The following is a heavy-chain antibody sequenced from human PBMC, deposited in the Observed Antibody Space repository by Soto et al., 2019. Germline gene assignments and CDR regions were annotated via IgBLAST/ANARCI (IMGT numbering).Heavy chain of an antibody. J-gene: IGHJ6*02. CDR3: ARDIRGYSYLISPGTDV. CDR1: GYTFTGYY. D-gene: IGHD5-18*01. Sequence: GASVKVSCKASGYTFTGYYMHWVRQAPGQGLEWMGWINPNSGGTNYAQKFQGRVTMTRDTSISTAYMELSRLRSDDTAVYYCARDIRGYSYLISPGTDVWGQGTTVTVSS. V-gene: IGHV1-2*02. CDR2: INPNSGGT.